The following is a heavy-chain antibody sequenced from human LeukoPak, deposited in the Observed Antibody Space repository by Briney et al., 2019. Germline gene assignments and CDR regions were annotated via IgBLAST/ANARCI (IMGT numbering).Heavy chain of an antibody. CDR2: IYYSGST. CDR1: GGSISSYY. CDR3: ARTPRWGCSGGSCYLDY. J-gene: IGHJ4*02. V-gene: IGHV4-59*01. Sequence: SETLSLTCTVSGGSISSYYWSWIRQPPGKGLEWIGYIYYSGSTNYNPSLKSRVTISVDTSKNQFSLKLSSVTAADTAVYYYARTPRWGCSGGSCYLDYWGQGTLVTVSS. D-gene: IGHD2-15*01.